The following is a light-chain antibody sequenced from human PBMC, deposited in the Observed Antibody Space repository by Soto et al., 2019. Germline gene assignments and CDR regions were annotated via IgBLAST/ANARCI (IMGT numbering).Light chain of an antibody. CDR1: QSVSSSY. J-gene: IGKJ5*01. Sequence: DIVLTQSPDILVVPPGERATLSCRASQSVSSSYVAWYQHRPGLAPRLLIHDASSRATGIPDRFSGTKSGTDFTLTIRRLEPEDAAAYYCQQYGSLPITFGQGTRLEIK. CDR2: DAS. V-gene: IGKV3D-20*01. CDR3: QQYGSLPIT.